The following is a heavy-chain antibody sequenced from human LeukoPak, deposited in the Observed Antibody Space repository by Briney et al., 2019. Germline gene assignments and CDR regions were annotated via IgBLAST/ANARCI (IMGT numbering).Heavy chain of an antibody. CDR3: ARVRFPQSGSYCDY. Sequence: PSETLSLTCTVSGGSISNYYWSWIRQPPGKGLEWIGYIYYSGSTNYNPSLKSRVTISVDTSKNQFSLKLSSVIAADTAVYYCARVRFPQSGSYCDYWGQGTLVTVSS. J-gene: IGHJ4*02. D-gene: IGHD1-26*01. CDR1: GGSISNYY. V-gene: IGHV4-59*01. CDR2: IYYSGST.